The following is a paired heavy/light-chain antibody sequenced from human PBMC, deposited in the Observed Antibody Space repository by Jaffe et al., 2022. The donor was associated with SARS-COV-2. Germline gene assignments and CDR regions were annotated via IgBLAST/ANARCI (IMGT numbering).Heavy chain of an antibody. V-gene: IGHV2-5*02. CDR3: VHRFAGAFDM. Sequence: QITLKESGPTLVRPTQTLTLTCTFSGFSLSSSGVGVGWIRQPPGKALEWLAVIYWDDEKRYSPSLRSRLTITKDNSKNQVVLILTNMDPVDTATYYCVHRFAGAFDMWGQGTMVSVSS. J-gene: IGHJ3*02. CDR2: IYWDDEK. CDR1: GFSLSSSGVG.
Light chain of an antibody. CDR2: AIN. Sequence: SSELTQDPAVSVALGQTVRITCQGDSLRSNDVSWFQQKPGQAPVLVIYAINDRPSGIPDRFSGASSGSTASLTITGAQAEDEADYYCSSRDNSGNHLNYVFGTGTKVTVL. V-gene: IGLV3-19*01. CDR1: SLRSND. CDR3: SSRDNSGNHLNYV. J-gene: IGLJ1*01.